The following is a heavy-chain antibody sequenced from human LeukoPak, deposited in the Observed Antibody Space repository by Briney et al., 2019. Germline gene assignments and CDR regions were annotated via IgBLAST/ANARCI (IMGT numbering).Heavy chain of an antibody. Sequence: GASVKVSCKASGGTFSSYVIIWVRQAPGQGLEWMGGIIPIFGTPNYAQRFRGKVTLTTDESTSTAYMELSSLTSEDTAVYYCARAYDSIRYYFDSWGQGTLVTVSP. CDR3: ARAYDSIRYYFDS. J-gene: IGHJ4*02. CDR2: IIPIFGTP. D-gene: IGHD3-22*01. V-gene: IGHV1-69*05. CDR1: GGTFSSYV.